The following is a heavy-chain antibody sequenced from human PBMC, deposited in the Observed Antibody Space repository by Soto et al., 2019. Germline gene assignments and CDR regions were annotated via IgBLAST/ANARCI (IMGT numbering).Heavy chain of an antibody. CDR3: ATLTKYDILTGFYPC. J-gene: IGHJ4*02. CDR1: GFTVNSNY. CDR2: SYSDGST. D-gene: IGHD3-9*01. Sequence: GGSLRLSCAASGFTVNSNYMSWVRQAPGKGLEWVSGSYSDGSTYYADSVKGRFIISRDNSNNTLYFQMNSLRAEDTAVYYCATLTKYDILTGFYPCWGQGTLVTVSS. V-gene: IGHV3-66*01.